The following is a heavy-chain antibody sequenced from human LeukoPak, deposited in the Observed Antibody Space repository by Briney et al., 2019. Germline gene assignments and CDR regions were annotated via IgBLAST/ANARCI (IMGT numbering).Heavy chain of an antibody. Sequence: SETLSLTCAVYGGSFSGYYWSWIRQPPGKRLEWIGEINHSGSTNYNPSLKSRVTISVDTSKNQFSLKLSSVTAADTAVYYCARGRPHGDLGYWGQGTLVTVSS. CDR1: GGSFSGYY. CDR3: ARGRPHGDLGY. V-gene: IGHV4-34*01. D-gene: IGHD4-17*01. J-gene: IGHJ4*02. CDR2: INHSGST.